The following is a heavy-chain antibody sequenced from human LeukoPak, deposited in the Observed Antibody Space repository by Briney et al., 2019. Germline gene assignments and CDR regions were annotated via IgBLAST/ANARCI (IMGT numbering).Heavy chain of an antibody. CDR1: GYTFTGYY. J-gene: IGHJ4*02. D-gene: IGHD1-26*01. V-gene: IGHV1-2*02. Sequence: ASVKVSCKASGYTFTGYYIHLVRQAPGQGLEWMGWINPNSGGTNYAQKFQGRVTMTRDTSISTAYTELSRLRSDDTAVYYCARWLERVGATDYWGQGTLVTVSS. CDR2: INPNSGGT. CDR3: ARWLERVGATDY.